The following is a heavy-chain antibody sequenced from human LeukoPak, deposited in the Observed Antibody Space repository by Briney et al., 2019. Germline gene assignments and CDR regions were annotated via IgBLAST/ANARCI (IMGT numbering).Heavy chain of an antibody. Sequence: ASVKVSCKASGYTFTSYDINWVRQATGQGLEWMGWMNPNSGSTGYAQKFQGRVTMTRNTSISTAYMELSSLRSEDTAVYYCARGKTSRGVILWFDPWGQGTLVTVSS. J-gene: IGHJ5*02. V-gene: IGHV1-8*01. CDR1: GYTFTSYD. CDR2: MNPNSGST. D-gene: IGHD3-10*01. CDR3: ARGKTSRGVILWFDP.